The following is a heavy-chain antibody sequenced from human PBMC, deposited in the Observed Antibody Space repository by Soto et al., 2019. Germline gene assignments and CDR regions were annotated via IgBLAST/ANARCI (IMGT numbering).Heavy chain of an antibody. CDR3: AARVGSSPLYYYGVDV. CDR2: IDPGDSDT. CDR1: GYRFTNYW. J-gene: IGHJ6*02. Sequence: PGESLKISCKGSGYRFTNYWIGWVRQVPGKGLEWMGIIDPGDSDTRYSPSFQGQVTISVDKSISTAYLQWSSLKASDTAMYYCAARVGSSPLYYYGVDVWGQGTTVTVSS. D-gene: IGHD3-10*01. V-gene: IGHV5-51*01.